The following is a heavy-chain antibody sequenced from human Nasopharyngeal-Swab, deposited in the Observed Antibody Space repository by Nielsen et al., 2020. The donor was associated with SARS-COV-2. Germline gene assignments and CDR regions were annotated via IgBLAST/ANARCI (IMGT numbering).Heavy chain of an antibody. D-gene: IGHD6-19*01. CDR3: AIDSSGQDY. J-gene: IGHJ4*02. Sequence: WIRQPPGKGLEWVSAISGSGGSTYSADFVKGRFTISRDNSKNTLYLQMNSLRAEDTAVYYCAIDSSGQDYWGQGTLVTVSS. V-gene: IGHV3-23*01. CDR2: ISGSGGST.